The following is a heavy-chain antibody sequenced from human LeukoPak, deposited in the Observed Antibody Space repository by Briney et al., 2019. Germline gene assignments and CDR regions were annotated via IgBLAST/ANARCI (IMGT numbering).Heavy chain of an antibody. CDR3: ARAAWEYSSSSSVFDYYYMDV. D-gene: IGHD6-6*01. J-gene: IGHJ6*03. Sequence: AASVKVSCKASGYTFTSYGISWVRQAPGQGLEWMGWISAYNGNTNYAQKLQGRVTITADESTSTAYMELSSLRSDDTAVYYCARAAWEYSSSSSVFDYYYMDVWGKGTTVTVSS. CDR2: ISAYNGNT. CDR1: GYTFTSYG. V-gene: IGHV1-18*01.